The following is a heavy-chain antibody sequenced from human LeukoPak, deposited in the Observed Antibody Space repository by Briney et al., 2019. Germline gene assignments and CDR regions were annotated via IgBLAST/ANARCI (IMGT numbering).Heavy chain of an antibody. Sequence: QPGGSLRLSCAASGFTFSSYSMNWVRQAPGKGLEWVSYISSSSSTIYYADSVKGRFTISRDNAKNSLYLQMNSLRAEDTAVYYCARDALYNWNEPLGYWGQGTLVTVSS. CDR2: ISSSSSTI. J-gene: IGHJ4*02. CDR3: ARDALYNWNEPLGY. D-gene: IGHD1-20*01. CDR1: GFTFSSYS. V-gene: IGHV3-48*01.